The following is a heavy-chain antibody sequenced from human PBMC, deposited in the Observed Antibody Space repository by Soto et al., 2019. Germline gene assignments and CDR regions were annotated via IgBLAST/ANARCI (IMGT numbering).Heavy chain of an antibody. CDR1: GGSISFEHYH. Sequence: QVQLQESGPGLVRPSQTLSLTCTVSGGSISFEHYHWTWIRQPAGKGLEWIGYIHYSGSVYYTPSPPSRVSMSVDTSKNLFSLKLSSVTAADTAVYFCVREDDGGDRDYYGLDVWGQGTTVTVSS. J-gene: IGHJ6*02. CDR3: VREDDGGDRDYYGLDV. CDR2: IHYSGSV. D-gene: IGHD2-21*02. V-gene: IGHV4-30-4*01.